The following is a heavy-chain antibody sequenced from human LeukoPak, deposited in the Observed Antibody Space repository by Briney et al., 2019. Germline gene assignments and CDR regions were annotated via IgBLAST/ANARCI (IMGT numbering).Heavy chain of an antibody. CDR3: ASSRYCSGGSCGGHAFDI. D-gene: IGHD2-15*01. V-gene: IGHV4-39*07. J-gene: IGHJ3*02. Sequence: SETLSLTCTVSGGSISTYYWGWIRQPPGKGLEWIGSIYYSGSTYYNPSLKSRVTISVDTSKNQFSLKLSSVTAADTAVYYCASSRYCSGGSCGGHAFDIWGQGTMVTVSS. CDR2: IYYSGST. CDR1: GGSISTYY.